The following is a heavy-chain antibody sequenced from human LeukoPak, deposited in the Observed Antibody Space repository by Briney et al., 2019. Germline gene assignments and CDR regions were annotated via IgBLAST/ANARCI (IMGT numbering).Heavy chain of an antibody. CDR2: ISSSVSTI. D-gene: IGHD1-14*01. CDR1: GFTFSSYE. V-gene: IGHV3-48*03. J-gene: IGHJ4*02. Sequence: GGSLRLSCAASGFTFSSYEMNWVRQAPGKGLEWVSYISSSVSTIYYADSVKGRFTISRDNAKNSLYLQMNSLRAEGTAVYHCARGTGYYYFDYWGQGTLVTVSS. CDR3: ARGTGYYYFDY.